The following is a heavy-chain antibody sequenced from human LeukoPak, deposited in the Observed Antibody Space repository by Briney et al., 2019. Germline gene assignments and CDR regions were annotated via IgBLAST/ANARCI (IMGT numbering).Heavy chain of an antibody. J-gene: IGHJ4*02. V-gene: IGHV4-34*01. Sequence: SETLSLTCAVYGGSFSGYYWSWIRQPPGKGLEWIGEINHSGSTNYNPSLKSRVTISVDTSKNQFSLKLSSVTAADTAVYYCARLSVGLNYYDSSGYYSGAYYFDYWGQGTLVTVSS. CDR1: GGSFSGYY. CDR2: INHSGST. D-gene: IGHD3-22*01. CDR3: ARLSVGLNYYDSSGYYSGAYYFDY.